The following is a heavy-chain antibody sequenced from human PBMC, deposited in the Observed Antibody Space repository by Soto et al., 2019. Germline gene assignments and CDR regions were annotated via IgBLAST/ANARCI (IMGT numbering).Heavy chain of an antibody. Sequence: QVQLRESGPGLVKPSQTLSLSCSVSGASIAGGSYYWSWIRQPPGKGLEWIGYIPSRGRTFYNPSLTSRVTISADTSNNHLSLQMTSVTAADTAVYYCARDQYSGYDFALWGQGTLVTVSS. CDR3: ARDQYSGYDFAL. J-gene: IGHJ4*02. CDR2: IPSRGRT. V-gene: IGHV4-30-4*01. CDR1: GASIAGGSYY. D-gene: IGHD5-12*01.